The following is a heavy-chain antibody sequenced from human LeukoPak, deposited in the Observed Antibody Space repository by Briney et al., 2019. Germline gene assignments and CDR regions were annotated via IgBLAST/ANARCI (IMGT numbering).Heavy chain of an antibody. J-gene: IGHJ5*02. CDR2: INHSGST. V-gene: IGHV4-34*01. CDR1: GGSFSGYY. CDR3: ASVGVVAATQQYNWFDP. Sequence: SETLSLTCAVYGGSFSGYYWSWIRQPPGKGLEWIGEINHSGSTNYNPSLKSRVTISVDTPKNQFSLKLSSVTAADTAVYYCASVGVVAATQQYNWFDPWGQGTLVTVSS. D-gene: IGHD2-15*01.